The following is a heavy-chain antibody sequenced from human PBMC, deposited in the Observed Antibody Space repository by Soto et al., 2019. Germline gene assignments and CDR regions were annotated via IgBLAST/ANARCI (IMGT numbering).Heavy chain of an antibody. CDR1: GYTLSNYG. V-gene: IGHV1-18*01. J-gene: IGHJ6*03. CDR3: ARLTTLSSPKYRFYYYMDI. CDR2: ISVKNGDT. Sequence: QVQLAQSGPELKKPGASLEVSCRASGYTLSNYGISWVRQVPGQGLEWMAWISVKNGDTNFAQKFQGRLSVTTDTSTSTAYLNLRSLRSDDTAVYYCARLTTLSSPKYRFYYYMDIWGKGTTVTVSS. D-gene: IGHD4-4*01.